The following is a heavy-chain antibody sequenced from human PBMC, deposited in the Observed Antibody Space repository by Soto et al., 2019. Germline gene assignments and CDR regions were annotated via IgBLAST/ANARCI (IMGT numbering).Heavy chain of an antibody. D-gene: IGHD6-13*01. J-gene: IGHJ5*02. Sequence: QLQLQESGSGLLKPSQTLSLNCSVSGDSISSGGLSWNWLRQSPGRCLEWIGYIYYPGLTYYNPSLKRRVSMSRDTSENQVSLSLSSVTAADSAVYYCARGRRSRTATAGTGWFDPWGPGPLVTVSS. CDR2: IYYPGLT. V-gene: IGHV4-30-2*06. CDR1: GDSISSGGLS. CDR3: ARGRRSRTATAGTGWFDP.